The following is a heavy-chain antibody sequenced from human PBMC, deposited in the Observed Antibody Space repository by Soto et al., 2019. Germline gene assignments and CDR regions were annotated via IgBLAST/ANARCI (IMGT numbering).Heavy chain of an antibody. J-gene: IGHJ4*02. CDR3: ARECSGGSCYYFD. V-gene: IGHV3-53*01. D-gene: IGHD2-15*01. CDR2: IYSGGST. CDR1: GFTVSSNY. Sequence: GSLRLSCAASGFTVSSNYMSWVRQAPGKGLEWVSVIYSGGSTYYADSVKGRFTISRDNSKNTLYLQMNSLRAEDTAVYYCARECSGGSCYYFDWGQGTLVTVSS.